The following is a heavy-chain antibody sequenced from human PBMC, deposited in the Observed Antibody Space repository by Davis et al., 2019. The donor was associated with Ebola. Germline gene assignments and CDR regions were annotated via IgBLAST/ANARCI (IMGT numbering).Heavy chain of an antibody. CDR1: EYTFTDYN. V-gene: IGHV1-2*06. Sequence: ASVQVSCKASEYTFTDYNIHWMRQAPGQGLEWLGRVILKSGATNYAQKFQGRVTMTRDTSISTVYMELSSLRYDDTADYYCARGHNYAHEYWGQGTLVTVSS. J-gene: IGHJ4*02. D-gene: IGHD4-11*01. CDR2: VILKSGAT. CDR3: ARGHNYAHEY.